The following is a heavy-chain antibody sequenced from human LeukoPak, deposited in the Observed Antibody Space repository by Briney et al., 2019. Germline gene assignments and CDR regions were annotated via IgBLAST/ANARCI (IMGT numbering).Heavy chain of an antibody. J-gene: IGHJ6*03. CDR3: ARQLRAGYQLLPYYMDA. V-gene: IGHV4-34*01. Sequence: PSETLSLTCAVYGGSFSGHYWSWISQPPGKGLEWIGEINHSGSTNYNPSLKSRVTISVDTSKNQFSLKLSSVTAADTAVYYCARQLRAGYQLLPYYMDAWGKGTTVTVSS. CDR1: GGSFSGHY. CDR2: INHSGST. D-gene: IGHD2-2*01.